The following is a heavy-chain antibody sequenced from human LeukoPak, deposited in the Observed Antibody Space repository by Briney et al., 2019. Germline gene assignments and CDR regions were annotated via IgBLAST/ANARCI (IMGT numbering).Heavy chain of an antibody. CDR1: GFTFSDYY. Sequence: GGSLRLSCPASGFTFSDYYMSWTRQAPGKGLEWVSYISSSGSTIYYADSVKGRFTISRDNAKNSLYLQMNSLRAEDTAVYYCASFCSSTSCYGVNDAFDIWGQGTMVTVSS. D-gene: IGHD2-2*01. J-gene: IGHJ3*02. CDR2: ISSSGSTI. V-gene: IGHV3-11*01. CDR3: ASFCSSTSCYGVNDAFDI.